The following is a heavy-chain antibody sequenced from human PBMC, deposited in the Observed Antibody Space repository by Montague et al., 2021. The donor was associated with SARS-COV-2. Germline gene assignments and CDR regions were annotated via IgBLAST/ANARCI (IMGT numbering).Heavy chain of an antibody. CDR2: IYTSAST. D-gene: IGHD5-24*01. V-gene: IGHV4-61*02. CDR3: ARVFPRWLQFDPYFDY. Sequence: TLSLTCTVSGGSISSGSYYWIWIRQPAGKGLEWIGRIYTSASTNYNPSLKSRVTISVDTSQNQFSLKLCSVTAADTAVYYCARVFPRWLQFDPYFDYWGQGTLVTVSS. CDR1: GGSISSGSYY. J-gene: IGHJ4*02.